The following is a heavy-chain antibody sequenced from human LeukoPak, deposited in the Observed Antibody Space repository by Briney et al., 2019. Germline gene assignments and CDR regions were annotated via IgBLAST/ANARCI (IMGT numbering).Heavy chain of an antibody. J-gene: IGHJ4*02. V-gene: IGHV3-30-3*01. Sequence: GGSLRLSCAASGFTFSRYAMHWVRQAPGKGLEWVAVISYDGSSKYYADSVKGRFTISRDNSKSTLYLQMNSLRTEDTAVYYCARDLKGYWGQGTLVTVSS. CDR2: ISYDGSSK. CDR3: ARDLKGY. CDR1: GFTFSRYA.